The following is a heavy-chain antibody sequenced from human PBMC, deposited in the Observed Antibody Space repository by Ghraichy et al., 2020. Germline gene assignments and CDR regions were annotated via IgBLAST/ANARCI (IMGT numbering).Heavy chain of an antibody. CDR1: GFTFSSYW. J-gene: IGHJ4*02. CDR3: ARVPYSSDGAPEDY. V-gene: IGHV3-7*01. CDR2: IKQDGSEK. Sequence: LSLTCAASGFTFSSYWMSWVRQAPGKGLEWVANIKQDGSEKYYVDSVKGRFTISRDNAKNSLYLQMNSLRAEDTAVYYCARVPYSSDGAPEDYWGQGTLVTVSS. D-gene: IGHD6-19*01.